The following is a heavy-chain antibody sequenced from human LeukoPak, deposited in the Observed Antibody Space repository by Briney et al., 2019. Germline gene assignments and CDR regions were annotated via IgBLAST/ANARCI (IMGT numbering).Heavy chain of an antibody. CDR2: ISGSGGNT. D-gene: IGHD3-16*01. Sequence: GGSLRLSCAASGFTVSNNYMSWVRQAPGKGLDWVSAISGSGGNTYYADSVKGRFTISRDNSKNTLYLQMNSLRAEDTAVYYCAKAPGGIVAYWGQGTLVTVSS. J-gene: IGHJ4*02. CDR1: GFTVSNNY. CDR3: AKAPGGIVAY. V-gene: IGHV3-23*01.